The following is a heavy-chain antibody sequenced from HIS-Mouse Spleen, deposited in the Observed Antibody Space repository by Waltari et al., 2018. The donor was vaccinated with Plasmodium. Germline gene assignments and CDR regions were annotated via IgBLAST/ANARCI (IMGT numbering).Heavy chain of an antibody. Sequence: QLQLQESGPGLVKPSETLSLTCTVSGGSISSSSYYWGWIRQPPGKGLEWIGSIYYSGRTYYNPSLKSRVTISVDTSKTQFSLKRSSGTAADTAVYYCARVPYYYDSSGYGMGWFDPWGQGTLVTVSS. CDR2: IYYSGRT. V-gene: IGHV4-39*07. J-gene: IGHJ5*02. CDR3: ARVPYYYDSSGYGMGWFDP. D-gene: IGHD3-22*01. CDR1: GGSISSSSYY.